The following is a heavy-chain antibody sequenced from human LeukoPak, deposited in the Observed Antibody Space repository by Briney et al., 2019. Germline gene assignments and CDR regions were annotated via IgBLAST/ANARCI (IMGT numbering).Heavy chain of an antibody. J-gene: IGHJ6*03. V-gene: IGHV4-34*01. CDR3: ARITYYYDSSGYRGYYYYMDV. Sequence: SETLSLTCAVYDGSFSGYYCSWIRQPPGKGLEWIGEINHSGSANYNPSLKSRVTILLDTSKNQFSLKLSSVTAADTAVYYCARITYYYDSSGYRGYYYYMDVWAKGPRSPSP. CDR2: INHSGSA. CDR1: DGSFSGYY. D-gene: IGHD3-22*01.